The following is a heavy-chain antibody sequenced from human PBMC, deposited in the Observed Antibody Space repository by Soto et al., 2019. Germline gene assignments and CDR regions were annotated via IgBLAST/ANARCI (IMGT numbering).Heavy chain of an antibody. V-gene: IGHV5-10-1*01. J-gene: IGHJ6*02. CDR3: ASGPRGYCSSTSCRELGNYYGMDV. CDR1: GYSFTSYW. CDR2: IDPSDSYT. D-gene: IGHD2-2*01. Sequence: EVQLVQSGAEVKKPGESLRISCKGSGYSFTSYWISWVRQMPGKGLEWMGRIDPSDSYTNYSPSFQGHVTISADKSISTAYLQWSSLKASDTAMYYCASGPRGYCSSTSCRELGNYYGMDVWGQGTTVTVSS.